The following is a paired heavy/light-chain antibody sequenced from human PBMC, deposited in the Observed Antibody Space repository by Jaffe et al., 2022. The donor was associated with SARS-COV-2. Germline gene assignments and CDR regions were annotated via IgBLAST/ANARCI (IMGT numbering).Heavy chain of an antibody. CDR1: GYTFTSYY. D-gene: IGHD3-9*01. Sequence: QVQLVQSGAEVKKPGASVKVSCKASGYTFTSYYMHWVRQAPGQGLEWMGIINPSGGSTSYAQKFQGRVTMTRDTSTSTVYMELSSLRSEDTAVYYCARDPPPSIYDILTGYGLFNYYYGMDVWGQGTTVTVSS. V-gene: IGHV1-46*01. CDR2: INPSGGST. J-gene: IGHJ6*02. CDR3: ARDPPPSIYDILTGYGLFNYYYGMDV.
Light chain of an antibody. Sequence: QSALTQPASVSGSPGQSITISCTGTSSDVGGYNYVSWYQQHPGKAPKLMIYEVSNRPSGVPDRFSGSKSGNTASLTISGLQAEDEADYYCSSYTSSSTVVFGGGTKLTVL. CDR3: SSYTSSSTVV. V-gene: IGLV2-14*01. CDR2: EVS. CDR1: SSDVGGYNY. J-gene: IGLJ2*01.